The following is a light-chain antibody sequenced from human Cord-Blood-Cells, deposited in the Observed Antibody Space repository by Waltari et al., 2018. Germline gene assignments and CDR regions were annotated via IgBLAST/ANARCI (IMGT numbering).Light chain of an antibody. CDR1: SSHMGAGYD. CDR3: QSYDSSLSGYVV. J-gene: IGLJ2*01. CDR2: GNS. V-gene: IGLV1-40*01. Sequence: SVLTPAPALSGAPGPGGNSSCTGRSSHMGAGYDVHWYQQLPGTAPKLLIYGNSNRPSGVPDRFSGSESGTSASLAITGLQAEDEADYYCQSYDSSLSGYVVFGGGTKLTVL.